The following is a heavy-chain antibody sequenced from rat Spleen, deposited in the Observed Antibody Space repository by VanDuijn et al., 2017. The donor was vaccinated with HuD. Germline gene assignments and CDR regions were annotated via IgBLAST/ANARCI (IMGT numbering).Heavy chain of an antibody. D-gene: IGHD1-12*02. J-gene: IGHJ2*01. Sequence: EVQLQESGPGLVKPSQSLSLTCSVTAYSITSSYRWNWIRKFPGNKLEWMGYINSAGSTNYNPSLKSRISITRDTSKNQFFLQVNSVTTEDTATYYCARHENYYDGSYYYGWGQGVMVTVSS. CDR2: INSAGST. V-gene: IGHV3-3*01. CDR3: ARHENYYDGSYYYG. CDR1: AYSITSSYR.